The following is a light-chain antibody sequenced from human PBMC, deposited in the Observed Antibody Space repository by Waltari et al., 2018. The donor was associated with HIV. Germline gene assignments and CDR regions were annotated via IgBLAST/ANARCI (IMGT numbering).Light chain of an antibody. Sequence: SSVLTQPPSVSVAPGKTATITCRGKHIERKSVPWYQQKPGQAPVLVICYDSDRPSGIPERFSGSNSGNTATLTISRVGVGDEADYYCQVWDSTIDHVLFGGGTKLTVL. CDR1: HIERKS. CDR2: YDS. J-gene: IGLJ2*01. V-gene: IGLV3-21*04. CDR3: QVWDSTIDHVL.